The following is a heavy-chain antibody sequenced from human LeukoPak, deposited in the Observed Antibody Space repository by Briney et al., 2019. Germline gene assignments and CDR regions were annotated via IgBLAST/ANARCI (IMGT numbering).Heavy chain of an antibody. V-gene: IGHV3-53*01. J-gene: IGHJ4*02. D-gene: IGHD6-25*01. CDR3: AREGTKEQRVDY. CDR1: GFTVSSNY. Sequence: GGSLRLSCVASGFTVSSNYMSWVRQAPGKGLEWVSVIYSGGSTYYADSVKGRFTISRDNSKNTLYLQMNSLRAEDTAVYYCAREGTKEQRVDYWGQGTLVTVSS. CDR2: IYSGGST.